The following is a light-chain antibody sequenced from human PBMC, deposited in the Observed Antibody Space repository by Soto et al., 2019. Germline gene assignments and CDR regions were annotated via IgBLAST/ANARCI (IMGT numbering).Light chain of an antibody. CDR3: QQSYTTPLT. Sequence: DIQMTQSPSSLSASVGDRVTITCRASQSIESYLNWYQQKPVKAPKLLIYAASSLQSGVPSRFSGSGSGTDFTLTISSLQPEDFATYYCQQSYTTPLTFGGGTKVEIK. CDR2: AAS. CDR1: QSIESY. V-gene: IGKV1-39*01. J-gene: IGKJ4*01.